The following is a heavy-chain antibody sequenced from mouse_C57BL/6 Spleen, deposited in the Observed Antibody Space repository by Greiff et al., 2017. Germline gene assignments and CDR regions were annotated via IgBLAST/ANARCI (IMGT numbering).Heavy chain of an antibody. J-gene: IGHJ2*01. CDR1: GYAFSSSW. CDR2: IYPGDGDT. Sequence: VKLMESGPELVKPGASVKISCKASGYAFSSSWMNWVKQRPGKGLEWIGRIYPGDGDTNYNGKFKGKATLTADNSSSTAYMQLSSLTSEDSAVYFCARGLLFDYWGQGTTLTVSS. V-gene: IGHV1-82*01. CDR3: ARGLLFDY.